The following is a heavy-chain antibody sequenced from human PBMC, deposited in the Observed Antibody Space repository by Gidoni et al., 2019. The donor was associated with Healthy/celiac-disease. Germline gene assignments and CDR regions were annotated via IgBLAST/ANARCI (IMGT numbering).Heavy chain of an antibody. V-gene: IGHV1-2*06. CDR3: AREGKRYCSGGSCYVFVSGPTNLFDP. CDR2: INPNSGGT. Sequence: QVQLVQSGAEVTTPGASVKASCKACGYTVTAYYIPWVRQAPGPGLDWMGRINPNSGGTNYAQKVHGRVTMTRDTSISTADMELSRLRSDDTAVYSCAREGKRYCSGGSCYVFVSGPTNLFDPWGQGTLVTVSS. CDR1: GYTVTAYY. D-gene: IGHD2-15*01. J-gene: IGHJ5*02.